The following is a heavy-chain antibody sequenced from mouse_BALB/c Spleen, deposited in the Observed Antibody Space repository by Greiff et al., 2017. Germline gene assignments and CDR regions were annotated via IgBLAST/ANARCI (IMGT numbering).Heavy chain of an antibody. Sequence: EVQLVESGGGLVKPGGSLKLSCAASGFTFSDYYMYWVRQTPEKGLEWVATISDGGSYTYYPESVKGRFTISRDNAKYNLYLQMSSLKSEDTAMSYGARDKDAMDYWGQGTSVTVSA. CDR3: ARDKDAMDY. CDR2: ISDGGSYT. J-gene: IGHJ4*01. V-gene: IGHV5-4*02. CDR1: GFTFSDYY.